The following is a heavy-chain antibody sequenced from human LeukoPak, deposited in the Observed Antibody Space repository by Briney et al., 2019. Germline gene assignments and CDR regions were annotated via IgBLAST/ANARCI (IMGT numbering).Heavy chain of an antibody. V-gene: IGHV3-7*01. CDR3: ARDKIEGATNFDY. CDR2: IKQDGSEK. CDR1: GFTFDSNY. D-gene: IGHD1-26*01. Sequence: GGSLRLSCAASGFTFDSNYLSWVRQAPGKGPEWVANIKQDGSEKYYVDSVKGRFTISRDNAKNSLYLQMNSLRAEDTAVYYCARDKIEGATNFDYWGQGTLVTVSS. J-gene: IGHJ4*02.